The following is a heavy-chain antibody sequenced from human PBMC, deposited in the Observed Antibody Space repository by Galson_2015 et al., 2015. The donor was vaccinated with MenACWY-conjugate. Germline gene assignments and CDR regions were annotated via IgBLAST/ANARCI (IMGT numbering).Heavy chain of an antibody. V-gene: IGHV3-30*09. CDR2: ISYDGSNK. CDR3: AGEAMGWLQPFDY. CDR1: GFTFSSYA. J-gene: IGHJ4*02. D-gene: IGHD5-24*01. Sequence: SLRLSCAASGFTFSSYAMHWVRQAPGKGLEWVAVISYDGSNKYYAASVKGRFAISRDNSKNTLYLQMNSLRAEDTAVYYCAGEAMGWLQPFDYWGQGTLVTVSS.